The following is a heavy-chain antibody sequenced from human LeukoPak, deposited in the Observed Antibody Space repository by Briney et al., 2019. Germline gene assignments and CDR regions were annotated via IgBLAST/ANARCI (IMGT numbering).Heavy chain of an antibody. CDR2: IIPIFGTA. CDR1: GGTFSSYA. Sequence: GASVKVSCKASGGTFSSYAISWVRQDPGQGLEWMGGIIPIFGTANYAQKFQGRVTITTDESTSTAYMELSSLRSEDTAEYYCAIDVQPWDNWFDPWGQGTLVTVSS. V-gene: IGHV1-69*05. J-gene: IGHJ5*02. D-gene: IGHD1-14*01. CDR3: AIDVQPWDNWFDP.